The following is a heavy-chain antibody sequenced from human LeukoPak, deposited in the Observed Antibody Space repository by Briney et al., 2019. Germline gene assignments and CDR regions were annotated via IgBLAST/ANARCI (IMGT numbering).Heavy chain of an antibody. CDR2: IYTSGST. V-gene: IGHV4-4*07. CDR1: GGSISSYY. D-gene: IGHD3-10*01. J-gene: IGHJ5*02. Sequence: PSETLSLTCTVSGGSISSYYWSWIRQPAGKGLEWIGRIYTSGSTNYNPSLKSRVTISVDTSKNQFSLKLSSVTAADTAVYYCARGLMARLIWFGESGLGSWGQGTLVTVSS. CDR3: ARGLMARLIWFGESGLGS.